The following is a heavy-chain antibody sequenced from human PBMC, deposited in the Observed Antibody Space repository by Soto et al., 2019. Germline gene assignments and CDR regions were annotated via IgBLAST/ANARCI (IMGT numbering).Heavy chain of an antibody. D-gene: IGHD6-6*01. CDR2: ITHDGYNR. CDR1: GFSFSYYG. V-gene: IGHV3-30*18. Sequence: QVQLVESGGSVVQPGGSRRLSCAASGFSFSYYGLHWVRQAPGKGLEWLALITHDGYNRYYADSVKGRVTISRDNSKNSIFLQMNSLKSEDTAVYYSAKGGSFDIWGQGTPVTVSS. CDR3: AKGGSFDI. J-gene: IGHJ4*02.